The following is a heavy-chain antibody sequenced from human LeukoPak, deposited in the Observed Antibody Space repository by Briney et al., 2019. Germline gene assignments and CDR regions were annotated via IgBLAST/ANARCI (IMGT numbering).Heavy chain of an antibody. CDR1: GGSISSSSYY. V-gene: IGHV4-39*07. D-gene: IGHD5-18*01. CDR2: IYYSGST. Sequence: SETLSLTCTVSGGSISSSSYYWGWIRQPPGKGLEWIGSIYYSGSTYYNPSLKSRVTISVDTSKNQFSLKLSSVTAADTAVYYCARVDEARGYGYVLRGGAFDIWGQGTMVTVSS. CDR3: ARVDEARGYGYVLRGGAFDI. J-gene: IGHJ3*02.